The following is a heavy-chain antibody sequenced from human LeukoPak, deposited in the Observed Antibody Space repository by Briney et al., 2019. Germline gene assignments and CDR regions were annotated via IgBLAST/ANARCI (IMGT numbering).Heavy chain of an antibody. J-gene: IGHJ5*02. CDR3: ARGPENGNDGDSWFDP. V-gene: IGHV1-69*13. Sequence: SVKVSCKASGGTFSRYAISSVGQAPGQQLEWMGGIIPIFGKANYAQKFQGRVTITPDESTSTAYMELSSLRSEDTAVYYCARGPENGNDGDSWFDPWGQGTLVTVSS. CDR1: GGTFSRYA. D-gene: IGHD1-1*01. CDR2: IIPIFGKA.